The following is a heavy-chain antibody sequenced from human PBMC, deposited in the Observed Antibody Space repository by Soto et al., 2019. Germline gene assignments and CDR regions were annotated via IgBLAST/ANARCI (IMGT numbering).Heavy chain of an antibody. J-gene: IGHJ4*02. CDR2: IVPMLRTP. D-gene: IGHD1-26*01. V-gene: IGHV1-69*11. CDR1: GGSFSDYA. CDR3: ARGMGGSYFPFVY. Sequence: QVQLVQSGAEVKKPGSSVKVSCKASGGSFSDYAINWVRQAPGPGLEWMGGIVPMLRTPNYARKFQGRVTITADESTSTVSMELTSLTSDDTAVYYCARGMGGSYFPFVYWGQGTRVTVSS.